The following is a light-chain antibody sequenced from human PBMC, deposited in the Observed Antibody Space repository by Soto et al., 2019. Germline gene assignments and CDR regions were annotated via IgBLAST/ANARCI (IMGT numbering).Light chain of an antibody. Sequence: DIQMTQSPSSLSASVGDRVIITCRASQNINTYLNWYQHKPGKAPKLLIYAASSLQSGVPSRFSGTGPGTDFTLTISSLQPEDFASYYCQQSYNTLWAFGQGTKVDIK. CDR1: QNINTY. CDR2: AAS. J-gene: IGKJ1*01. CDR3: QQSYNTLWA. V-gene: IGKV1-39*01.